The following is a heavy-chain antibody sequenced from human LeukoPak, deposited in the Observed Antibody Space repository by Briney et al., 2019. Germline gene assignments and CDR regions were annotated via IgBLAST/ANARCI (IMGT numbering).Heavy chain of an antibody. CDR3: ARDAHIVRGVNPLDY. D-gene: IGHD3-10*01. CDR2: VSYSSSTI. Sequence: GGSLRLSCAASGFTFSSYWMHWVRQAPGKGLEWISYVSYSSSTIYYADSVKGRFTISRDNAKNSLYLQMNSLRDEDTAVYYCARDAHIVRGVNPLDYWGQGTLVTVSS. V-gene: IGHV3-48*02. CDR1: GFTFSSYW. J-gene: IGHJ4*02.